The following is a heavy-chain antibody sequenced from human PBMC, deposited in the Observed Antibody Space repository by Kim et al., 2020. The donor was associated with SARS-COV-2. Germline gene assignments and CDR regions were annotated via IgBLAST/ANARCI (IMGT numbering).Heavy chain of an antibody. CDR3: ARGRAGVVPSPVLGLGPFYEYYAMDV. V-gene: IGHV4-34*01. Sequence: ETLSLTCAVYGGSFSDYKWTWIRQPPGKGLEWIGEINHSGSTNVSPSVKSRITISIDTSKSQFSLRLKSMTATDTAVYYCARGRAGVVPSPVLGLGPFYEYYAMDVWGRGTPVAVSS. D-gene: IGHD3-3*01. J-gene: IGHJ6*02. CDR1: GGSFSDYK. CDR2: INHSGST.